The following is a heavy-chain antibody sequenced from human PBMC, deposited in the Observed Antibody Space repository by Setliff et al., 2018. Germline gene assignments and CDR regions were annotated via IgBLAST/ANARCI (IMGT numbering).Heavy chain of an antibody. V-gene: IGHV7-4-1*02. CDR2: INTNTGNP. CDR1: GYTFTSYA. Sequence: ASVKVSCKASGYTFTSYAMNWVRQAPGQGLEWMGRINTNTGNPTYAQGFTGRFVFSLDTSISTAYLQISSLKAEDTAVYYCARGDFWVVGGAFDIWGQGTMVTVSS. CDR3: ARGDFWVVGGAFDI. D-gene: IGHD3-3*01. J-gene: IGHJ3*02.